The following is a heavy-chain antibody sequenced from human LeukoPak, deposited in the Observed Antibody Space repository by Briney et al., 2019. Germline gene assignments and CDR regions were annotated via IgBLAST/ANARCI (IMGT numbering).Heavy chain of an antibody. Sequence: GGSLRLSCSASGFTFSSSSMHWARRAPGKGLVWVSRISSDGTSTNYADSVKGRFIISRDNAKNTLYLQMNSLRAEDTAVYFCARVRSSSWFDYWGQGTLVTVSS. CDR1: GFTFSSSS. V-gene: IGHV3-74*01. J-gene: IGHJ4*02. D-gene: IGHD6-13*01. CDR2: ISSDGTST. CDR3: ARVRSSSWFDY.